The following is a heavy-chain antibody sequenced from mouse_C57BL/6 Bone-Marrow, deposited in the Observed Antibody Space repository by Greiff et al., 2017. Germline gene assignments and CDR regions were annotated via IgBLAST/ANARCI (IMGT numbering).Heavy chain of an antibody. CDR2: IYPRDGST. J-gene: IGHJ1*03. D-gene: IGHD1-1*01. CDR1: GYTFTSYD. V-gene: IGHV1-85*01. Sequence: QVQLQQSGPELVKPGASVKLSCKASGYTFTSYDINWVKQRPGQGLEWIGWIYPRDGSTKYNEKFKGKATLTVDTSSSTAYKELHSLTSEDSAVYFCARDYGSSYWYFDFWGTGTTVTVSS. CDR3: ARDYGSSYWYFDF.